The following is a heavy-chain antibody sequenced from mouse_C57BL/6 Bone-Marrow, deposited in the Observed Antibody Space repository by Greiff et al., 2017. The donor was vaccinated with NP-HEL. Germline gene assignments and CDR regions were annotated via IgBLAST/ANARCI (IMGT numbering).Heavy chain of an antibody. CDR3: ASAAGYFHFDY. V-gene: IGHV1-72*01. J-gene: IGHJ2*01. D-gene: IGHD2-3*01. CDR2: IAPNSGGT. CDR1: GYTFTSYW. Sequence: QVQLKQPGAELVKPGASVKLSCKASGYTFTSYWMHWVKQRPGRGLEWIGRIAPNSGGTKYNEKFKSKATLTVDKPSSTAYMQLSSLTSEDSAVYYCASAAGYFHFDYWGQGTTLTVSS.